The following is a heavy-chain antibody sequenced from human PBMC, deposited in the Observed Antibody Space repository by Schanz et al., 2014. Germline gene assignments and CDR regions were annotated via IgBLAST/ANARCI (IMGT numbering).Heavy chain of an antibody. CDR2: ISGSSRTI. CDR3: AKGRFGELSAFDI. CDR1: GFAVDNYY. V-gene: IGHV3-48*01. J-gene: IGHJ3*02. Sequence: EVQLVASGGGLVQPGGSLRLSCAASGFAVDNYYMSCVRQAPGRGLEWVSYISGSSRTIYYADSMKGRFTISRDNSKNTLYLQMNSLRAEDTAVYYCAKGRFGELSAFDIWGQGTMVTVSS. D-gene: IGHD3-10*01.